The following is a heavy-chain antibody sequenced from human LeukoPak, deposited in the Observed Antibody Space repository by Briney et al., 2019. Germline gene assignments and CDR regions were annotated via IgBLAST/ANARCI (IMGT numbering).Heavy chain of an antibody. CDR1: GFTFSSYW. CDR2: IKQDGSEK. J-gene: IGHJ3*02. Sequence: GGSLRLSCAASGFTFSSYWMSWVRQAPGKGLEWVANIKQDGSEKYYADSVKGRFTISRDNSKNTLYLQMNSLRAEDTAVYYCAKDFYGGRAFDIWGQGTMVTVSS. D-gene: IGHD4-23*01. V-gene: IGHV3-7*01. CDR3: AKDFYGGRAFDI.